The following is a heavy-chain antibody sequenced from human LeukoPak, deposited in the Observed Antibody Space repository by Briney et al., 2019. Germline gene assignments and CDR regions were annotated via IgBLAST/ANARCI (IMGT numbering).Heavy chain of an antibody. CDR2: ISYDGSNK. CDR3: AKEDSSSWPYNWFDP. CDR1: GFTFSSYG. Sequence: GGSLRLSCAASGFTFSSYGMHWVRQAPGKGLEWVAVISYDGSNKYYVDSVKGRFTISRDNSKNTLYLQMNSLRAEDTAVYYCAKEDSSSWPYNWFDPWGQGTLVTVSS. J-gene: IGHJ5*02. D-gene: IGHD6-13*01. V-gene: IGHV3-30*18.